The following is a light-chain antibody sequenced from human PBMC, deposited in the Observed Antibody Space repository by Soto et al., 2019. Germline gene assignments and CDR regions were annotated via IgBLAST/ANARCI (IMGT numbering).Light chain of an antibody. CDR2: GAS. CDR1: QSVSSSY. V-gene: IGKV3-20*01. CDR3: QQYGSSPPIT. J-gene: IGKJ5*01. Sequence: EIVLTQSPGTLSLSPGERATLSCSASQSVSSSYLAWYQQKPGQAPRLLIYGASSRATGIPDRFSGSGSGTDFTLTISRLEPEDLAVYYCQQYGSSPPITFCQGTRLEIK.